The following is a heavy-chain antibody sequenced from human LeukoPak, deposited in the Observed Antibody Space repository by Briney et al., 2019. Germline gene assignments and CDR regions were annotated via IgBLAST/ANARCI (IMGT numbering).Heavy chain of an antibody. CDR3: GRVRWASYYFEY. J-gene: IGHJ4*02. CDR2: ISSGSSSI. D-gene: IGHD4-23*01. Sequence: GGSLRLSCAASGFTFSSYSMNWVRQAPGKGLEWVSYISSGSSSISYADSVKGRFTISRDNAKNSLYLQMNSLRDEDTAVYYCGRVRWASYYFEYWGQGTLVTVSS. CDR1: GFTFSSYS. V-gene: IGHV3-48*02.